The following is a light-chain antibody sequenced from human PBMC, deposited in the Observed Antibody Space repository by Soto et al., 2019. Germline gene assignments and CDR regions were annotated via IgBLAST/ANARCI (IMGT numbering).Light chain of an antibody. Sequence: DIQMTQSPSTLSASVGDRVTITCWASQSISSWLAWYQQKPGKAPKLLIYDASSLESGVPSRFRGSGSGTEFTLTISSLQPDDFATYYCQQYNSYSTFGQGTKLEIK. J-gene: IGKJ2*01. V-gene: IGKV1-5*01. CDR3: QQYNSYST. CDR1: QSISSW. CDR2: DAS.